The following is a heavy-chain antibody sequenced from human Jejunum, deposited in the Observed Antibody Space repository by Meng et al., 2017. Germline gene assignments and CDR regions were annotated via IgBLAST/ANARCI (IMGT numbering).Heavy chain of an antibody. J-gene: IGHJ3*02. Sequence: GGSLRLSCAASGSSLSNAWMSWVRQAPGKGLEWVANIKEDGSVKWYLDSVRGRFTISRDNAKNSVFLQMDSLRIEDTAVYYCERDYGGIWGQGTMVTVSS. CDR3: ERDYGGI. V-gene: IGHV3-7*01. D-gene: IGHD3-10*01. CDR1: GSSLSNAW. CDR2: IKEDGSVK.